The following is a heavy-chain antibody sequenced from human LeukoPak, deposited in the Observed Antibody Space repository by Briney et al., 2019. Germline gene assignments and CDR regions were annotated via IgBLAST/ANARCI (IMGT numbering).Heavy chain of an antibody. CDR1: GFTFSSYA. D-gene: IGHD3-10*01. CDR2: ISGSGGST. J-gene: IGHJ4*02. V-gene: IGHV3-23*01. CDR3: AKVGYGSGSSGFDY. Sequence: PGASLRLSCAASGFTFSSYAMSWVRQAPGKGLEWVSAISGSGGSTYYADSVKGRLTISRDNSKNTLYLQMNSLRAEDTAVYYCAKVGYGSGSSGFDYWGQGTLVTVSS.